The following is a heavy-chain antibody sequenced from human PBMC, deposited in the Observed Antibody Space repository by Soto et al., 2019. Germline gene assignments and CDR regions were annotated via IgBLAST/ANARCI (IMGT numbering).Heavy chain of an antibody. CDR3: ARREIQGPIDY. CDR2: IYYSGTT. Sequence: QVQLQESGPGLVKPSDTLSLTCAVSGYSISSTNWWGWIRQPPGKGLEWIGYIYYSGTTYYSPSLKSRVTMSVDTSKNQFSLKLTSVTAVDTAVYYCARREIQGPIDYWGQGTLVTVSS. V-gene: IGHV4-28*01. CDR1: GYSISSTNW. J-gene: IGHJ4*02. D-gene: IGHD1-26*01.